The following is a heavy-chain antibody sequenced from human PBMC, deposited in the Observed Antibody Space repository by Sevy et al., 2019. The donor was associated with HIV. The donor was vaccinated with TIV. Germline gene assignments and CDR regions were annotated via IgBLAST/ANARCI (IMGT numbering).Heavy chain of an antibody. CDR2: LSSDGSTT. CDR1: GFTFSSYW. D-gene: IGHD1-1*01. Sequence: GGSLRLSCAASGFTFSSYWMNWVRQAPGKGLVWVSRLSSDGSTTIYADSVKGRFTISRDNAKNTLYLQINSLRAEDTAVYYCIRAYDITWNGHYFDYWGQGTLVTVSS. V-gene: IGHV3-74*01. CDR3: IRAYDITWNGHYFDY. J-gene: IGHJ4*02.